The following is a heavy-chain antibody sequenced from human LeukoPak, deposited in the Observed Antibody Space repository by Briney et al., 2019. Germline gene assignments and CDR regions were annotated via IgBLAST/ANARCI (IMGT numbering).Heavy chain of an antibody. CDR2: MNPNSGNK. CDR3: ARGTGYYYYMDV. CDR1: GYTFTRFD. D-gene: IGHD4-11*01. V-gene: IGHV1-8*01. Sequence: EASVKVSCKASGYTFTRFDINWVRQTTGQVLEWMGWMNPNSGNKGYAQKFQGRVTMTRNTSISTAYMELSSLRSEDTAVYYCARGTGYYYYMDVWGKGTTVTVSS. J-gene: IGHJ6*03.